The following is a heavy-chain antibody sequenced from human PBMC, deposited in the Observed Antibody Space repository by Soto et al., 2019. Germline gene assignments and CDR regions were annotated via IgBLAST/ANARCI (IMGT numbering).Heavy chain of an antibody. Sequence: PSETLSLTCTVSGDSISSSDYYWGWIRQPPGKGLEWIGSLYYSGDTYYNPSLKSRVTISVDTSKNQFSLKLGSVTAADTAVYYCARRVVVTSYYFDHWGQGTLVTVSS. CDR2: LYYSGDT. D-gene: IGHD3-22*01. V-gene: IGHV4-39*01. CDR1: GDSISSSDYY. J-gene: IGHJ4*02. CDR3: ARRVVVTSYYFDH.